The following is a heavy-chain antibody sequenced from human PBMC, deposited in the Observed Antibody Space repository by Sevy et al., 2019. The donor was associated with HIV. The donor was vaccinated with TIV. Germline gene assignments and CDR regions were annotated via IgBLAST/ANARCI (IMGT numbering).Heavy chain of an antibody. CDR3: AIGGEYYYGLARGYFDY. V-gene: IGHV3-23*01. Sequence: GGSLRLSCAASELTFSTSAMSWVRQGPGKGLEWVSAISGSGEYTFYADSVKGRFTISRDSSKNTVYLEMNSLSAEDTATYYCAIGGEYYYGLARGYFDYWGQGSVVTVSS. D-gene: IGHD3-10*01. CDR2: ISGSGEYT. CDR1: ELTFSTSA. J-gene: IGHJ4*02.